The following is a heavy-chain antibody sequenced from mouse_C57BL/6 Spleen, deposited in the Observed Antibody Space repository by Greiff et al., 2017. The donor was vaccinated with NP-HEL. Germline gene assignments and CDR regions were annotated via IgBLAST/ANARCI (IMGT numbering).Heavy chain of an antibody. CDR1: GYTFTSYW. CDR2: IYPSDSET. D-gene: IGHD1-1*01. Sequence: VQLQQPGAELVRPGSSVKLSCKASGYTFTSYWMDWVKQRPGQGLEWIGNIYPSDSETHYNQKFKDKATLTVDKSSSTAYMQLSSLTSEDSAVYYGARDTTVVFDDWGQGTTLTVSS. J-gene: IGHJ2*01. V-gene: IGHV1-61*01. CDR3: ARDTTVVFDD.